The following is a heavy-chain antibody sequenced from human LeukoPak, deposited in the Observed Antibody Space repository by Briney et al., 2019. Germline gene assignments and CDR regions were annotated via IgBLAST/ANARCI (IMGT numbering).Heavy chain of an antibody. J-gene: IGHJ4*02. CDR2: ISSSGSAI. D-gene: IGHD2-15*01. V-gene: IGHV3-11*01. Sequence: GGSLRLSCAVSGFTFSDYYMSWIRQAPGKGLEWISYISSSGSAIYYADSVKGRFTISRDNAKNSLYLQMSSLRAEDTAVYYCAKSVVVITFRFDDWGQGALVTVSS. CDR3: AKSVVVITFRFDD. CDR1: GFTFSDYY.